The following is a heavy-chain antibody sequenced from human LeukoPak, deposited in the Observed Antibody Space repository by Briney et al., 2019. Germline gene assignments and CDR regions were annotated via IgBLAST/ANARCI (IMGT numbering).Heavy chain of an antibody. CDR2: IKKDGSET. V-gene: IGHV3-7*01. CDR3: ARGYSSGWYPLDY. CDR1: GFTFSTSW. D-gene: IGHD6-19*01. Sequence: GGSLRLSCAASGFTFSTSWMSWVRQVPGKGLEWVANIKKDGSETYYVDSVKGRFTISRDNAKNSLYLQMNSLRAEDTAVYYCARGYSSGWYPLDYWGQGTLVTVSS. J-gene: IGHJ4*02.